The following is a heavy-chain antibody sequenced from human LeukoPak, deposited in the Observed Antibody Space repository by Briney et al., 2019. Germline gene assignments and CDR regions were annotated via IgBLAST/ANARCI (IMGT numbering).Heavy chain of an antibody. CDR1: GFSLSTSGVG. V-gene: IGHV2-5*02. CDR3: AHRLGYCSGGSCYPDAFDI. D-gene: IGHD2-15*01. J-gene: IGHJ3*02. Sequence: KKSGPTLVKPTQTLTLTCTFSGFSLSTSGVGVGWIRQPPGKALEWLALLSWDDDKRYSPSLKSRLTITKDTSKNQVVLTMTNMDPVDTATYYCAHRLGYCSGGSCYPDAFDIWGQGTMVTVSS. CDR2: LSWDDDK.